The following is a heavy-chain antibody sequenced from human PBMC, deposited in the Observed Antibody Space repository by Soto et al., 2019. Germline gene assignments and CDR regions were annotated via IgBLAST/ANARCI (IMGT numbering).Heavy chain of an antibody. CDR2: FFIGGDT. V-gene: IGHV3-53*01. D-gene: IGHD3-3*01. J-gene: IGHJ3*01. Sequence: PGGSLRLSCASSWSVVTNYYMSWVRQAPGKGLEWVAVFFIGGDTLYAESVKGRFTISRDNSKNTLYLQMNSLRAEDTAVYYCAREPLWSGPLPLDAFDLWGQGTMVTVSS. CDR1: WSVVTNYY. CDR3: AREPLWSGPLPLDAFDL.